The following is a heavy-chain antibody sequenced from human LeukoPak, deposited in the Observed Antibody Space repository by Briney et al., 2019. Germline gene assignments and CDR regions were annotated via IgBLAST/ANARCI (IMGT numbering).Heavy chain of an antibody. Sequence: PGGSLRLSCAASGFTFTSYAMTWVRQAPGKGLDWVSTISASGDSTYYADSVKGRFAISRDNSKNTRYLQMNSLRAEETAVYYCAKALGYCSSTSCGPFDPWGQGTLVTVSS. D-gene: IGHD2-2*01. CDR1: GFTFTSYA. J-gene: IGHJ5*02. V-gene: IGHV3-23*01. CDR3: AKALGYCSSTSCGPFDP. CDR2: ISASGDST.